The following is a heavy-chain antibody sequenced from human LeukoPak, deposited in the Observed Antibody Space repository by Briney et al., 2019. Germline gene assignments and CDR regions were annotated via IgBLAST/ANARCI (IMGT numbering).Heavy chain of an antibody. CDR3: ARLGQYYDYVWGSYPSDYFDY. CDR1: GYTFTGYY. J-gene: IGHJ4*02. V-gene: IGHV1-18*04. CDR2: ISAYNGNT. D-gene: IGHD3-16*01. Sequence: EASVKVSCKASGYTFTGYYMHWVRQAPGQGLEWMGWISAYNGNTNYAQKLQGRVTMTTDTSTSTAYMELRSLRSDDTAVYYCARLGQYYDYVWGSYPSDYFDYWGQGTLVTVSS.